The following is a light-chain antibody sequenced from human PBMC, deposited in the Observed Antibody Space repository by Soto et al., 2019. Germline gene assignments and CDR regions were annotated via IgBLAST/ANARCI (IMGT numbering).Light chain of an antibody. V-gene: IGKV1-39*01. J-gene: IGKJ2*01. CDR3: QQSYSTPYT. CDR1: QRITTY. Sequence: IHMTQSPSYLSASVGDRVTITCRASQRITTYLNWYQQKPGKAPKLLISTAATLQGGVPSRFSGSGSGTDFTLTITTLQPEDFATYFCQQSYSTPYTFGQGTKLEIK. CDR2: TAA.